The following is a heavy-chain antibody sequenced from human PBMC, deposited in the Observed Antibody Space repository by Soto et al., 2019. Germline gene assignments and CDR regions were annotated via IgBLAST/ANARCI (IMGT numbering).Heavy chain of an antibody. D-gene: IGHD3-22*01. CDR3: ARDSGYYYDSSGYYLDAFDI. CDR1: GGSISSYY. Sequence: SETLSLTCTVSGGSISSYYWSWIRQPPGEGLEWIGYIYYSGSTNYNPSLKSRVTISVDTSKNQFSLKLSSVTAADTAVYYCARDSGYYYDSSGYYLDAFDIWGQGTMVT. CDR2: IYYSGST. V-gene: IGHV4-59*01. J-gene: IGHJ3*02.